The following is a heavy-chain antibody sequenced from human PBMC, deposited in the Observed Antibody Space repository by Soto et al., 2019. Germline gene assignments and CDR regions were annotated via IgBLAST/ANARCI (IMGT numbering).Heavy chain of an antibody. Sequence: EVQLVESGGGLVKPGGSLRLSCAASGFTFSSYSMNWVHQAPGKGLEWVSSISSSSSYIYYADSVKGRFTISRDNAKNSLYLQMNSLRAEDTAVYYCARDREDYYGSGPVWGQGTLVTVSS. J-gene: IGHJ4*02. CDR1: GFTFSSYS. V-gene: IGHV3-21*01. D-gene: IGHD3-10*01. CDR2: ISSSSSYI. CDR3: ARDREDYYGSGPV.